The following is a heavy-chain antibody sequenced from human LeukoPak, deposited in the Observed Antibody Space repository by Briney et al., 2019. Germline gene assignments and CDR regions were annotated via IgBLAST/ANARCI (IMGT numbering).Heavy chain of an antibody. Sequence: PSETLSLTCTVSGGSISSGGYYWSWIRQHPGKGLEWIGYIYYSGSTYYNPSLKSRVTISVDTSKNQFSLKLSSVTAADTAVYYCARGRGYSSSWYGYWGQGTLVTVSS. CDR3: ARGRGYSSSWYGY. V-gene: IGHV4-31*03. CDR1: GGSISSGGYY. D-gene: IGHD6-13*01. CDR2: IYYSGST. J-gene: IGHJ4*02.